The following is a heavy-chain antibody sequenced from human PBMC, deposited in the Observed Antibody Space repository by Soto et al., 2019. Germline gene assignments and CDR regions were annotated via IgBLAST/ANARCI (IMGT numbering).Heavy chain of an antibody. CDR3: AKDLGYCSSTSCQTDYYGMDV. CDR1: GFTFSSYA. V-gene: IGHV3-23*01. Sequence: PGGSLRLSCAASGFTFSSYAMSWVRQAPGKXLEWVSAISGSGGSTYYADSVKGRFTISRDNSKNTLYLQMNSLRAEDTAVYYCAKDLGYCSSTSCQTDYYGMDVWGQGTTVTVSS. D-gene: IGHD2-2*01. CDR2: ISGSGGST. J-gene: IGHJ6*02.